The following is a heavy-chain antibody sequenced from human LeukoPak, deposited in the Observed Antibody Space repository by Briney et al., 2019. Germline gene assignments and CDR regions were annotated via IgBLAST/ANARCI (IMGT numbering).Heavy chain of an antibody. J-gene: IGHJ6*03. D-gene: IGHD3-3*01. Sequence: GGSLRLSCAASGFTFSSDAMSWVRQAPGKGLEWVSAISGSGGSTYYADSVKGRFTISRDNSKNTLYLQMNSLRAEDTAVYYCARGDRPAHDFWSGIAYYMDVWGKGTTVTVSS. CDR3: ARGDRPAHDFWSGIAYYMDV. CDR2: ISGSGGST. V-gene: IGHV3-23*01. CDR1: GFTFSSDA.